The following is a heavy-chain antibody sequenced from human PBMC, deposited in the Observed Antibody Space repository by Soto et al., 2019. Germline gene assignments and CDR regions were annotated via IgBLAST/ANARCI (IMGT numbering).Heavy chain of an antibody. CDR2: IYYSGSA. D-gene: IGHD3-10*01. CDR1: SGSISRGPYY. V-gene: IGHV4-31*03. Sequence: QVQLQESGPGLVKPSQTLSLTCNVSSGSISRGPYYWSWIRQHPGGGLEWIGYIYYSGSAYYNPSPESRVTMSIDTSKSHSSLKLISVTAADTAVYYCARGSMVRGVTPFDIWGHGTLVTVSS. CDR3: ARGSMVRGVTPFDI. J-gene: IGHJ3*02.